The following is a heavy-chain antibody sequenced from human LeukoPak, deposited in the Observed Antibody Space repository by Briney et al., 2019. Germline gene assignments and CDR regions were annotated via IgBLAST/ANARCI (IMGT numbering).Heavy chain of an antibody. D-gene: IGHD6-13*01. J-gene: IGHJ4*02. CDR1: GGSFSGYY. CDR3: ARGRYLTTSGGAAAGFLDY. Sequence: SETLSLTCAVSGGSFSGYYWSWIRQSPRKGLEWIGEINHSGSTHYNPSLKSRVSISVDTSQKQFSLRLTSMTAADTAVYYCARGRYLTTSGGAAAGFLDYWGQGSLVTVST. CDR2: INHSGST. V-gene: IGHV4-34*01.